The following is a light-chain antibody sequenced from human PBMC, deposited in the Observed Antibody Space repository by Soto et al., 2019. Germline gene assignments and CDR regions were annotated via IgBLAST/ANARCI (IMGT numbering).Light chain of an antibody. CDR3: QQYGSSSST. CDR1: QSVSSSY. J-gene: IGKJ5*01. V-gene: IGKV3D-20*01. Sequence: EIVLTQSPATLSLSPGEKATHYCGASQSVSSSYLAWYQQKPVLAPRLLIYDASSRATGISDRFSGSGSGTDFTLSICRLEPEDFAVYYCQQYGSSSSTFGQGTRLEIK. CDR2: DAS.